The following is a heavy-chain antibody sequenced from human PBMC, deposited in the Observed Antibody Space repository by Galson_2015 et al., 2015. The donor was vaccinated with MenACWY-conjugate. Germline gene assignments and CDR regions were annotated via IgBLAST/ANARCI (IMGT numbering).Heavy chain of an antibody. CDR3: AKDGLLGLVILGYVDN. Sequence: SLRLSCAASRFIFSSYGMHWVRQAPGRGLEWVAVISYGGSDTYYADSVKGRFTIYRDNSKNTMYLQMNSLRTEDTAIYYCAKDGLLGLVILGYVDNWGQGTLVTVSS. CDR2: ISYGGSDT. CDR1: RFIFSSYG. D-gene: IGHD3/OR15-3a*01. J-gene: IGHJ4*02. V-gene: IGHV3-30*18.